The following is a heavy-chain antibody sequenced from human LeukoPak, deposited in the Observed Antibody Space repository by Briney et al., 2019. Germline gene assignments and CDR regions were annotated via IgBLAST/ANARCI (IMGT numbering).Heavy chain of an antibody. J-gene: IGHJ6*02. CDR1: GYTFTSYY. CDR2: INPSGGSA. V-gene: IGHV1-46*01. Sequence: ASVKVSCKASGYTFTSYYMHWVRQAPGQGLEWMGIINPSGGSASYAQKFQGRVTMTRDTSTSTVYMELSSLRSEDTAVYYCARDVPYSSGWSYYYYYGMDVWGQGTTVTVSS. D-gene: IGHD6-19*01. CDR3: ARDVPYSSGWSYYYYYGMDV.